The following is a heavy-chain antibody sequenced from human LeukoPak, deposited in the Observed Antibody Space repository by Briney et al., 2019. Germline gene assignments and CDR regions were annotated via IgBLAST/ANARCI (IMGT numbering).Heavy chain of an antibody. V-gene: IGHV4-4*09. CDR2: IFTSGGT. J-gene: IGHJ5*02. D-gene: IGHD2-21*01. CDR1: GGSISSYC. Sequence: PSETLSLTCTVSGGSISSYCWSWVRQSPGKGLEWIGYIFTSGGTDYNPSLKSRVTMSVDTSKNQLSMELRFLTAADTAVYYCATSHDVKTAPYDLWGQGTLVTVSS. CDR3: ATSHDVKTAPYDL.